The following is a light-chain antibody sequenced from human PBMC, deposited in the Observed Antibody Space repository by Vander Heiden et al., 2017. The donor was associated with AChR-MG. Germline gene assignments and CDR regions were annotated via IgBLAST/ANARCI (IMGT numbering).Light chain of an antibody. V-gene: IGLV2-18*02. CDR1: SSEIGSYNR. CDR3: SSYTSSSTVV. Sequence: QSALTQPPPVSASPGPSLTIPCTGSSSEIGSYNRVTWNQQPPGTAPKLMIYEVNNRPSGVPSRFSGSKAGNTASLTISGLQAEDEADYYCSSYTSSSTVVFGGGTKLTVL. J-gene: IGLJ2*01. CDR2: EVN.